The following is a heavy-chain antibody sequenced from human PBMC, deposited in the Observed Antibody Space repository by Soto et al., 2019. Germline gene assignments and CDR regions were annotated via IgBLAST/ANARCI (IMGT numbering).Heavy chain of an antibody. CDR2: INSDESTT. Sequence: HPGGSLRLSCAASGLTFTNYWMHWVRQAPGKGLVWVSRINSDESTTNYADSVKGRFTISRDNAKNTLYLQMNSLRAEDTAVYYCALSHTVTTDYWGQGTLVTVSS. CDR3: ALSHTVTTDY. D-gene: IGHD4-17*01. CDR1: GLTFTNYW. V-gene: IGHV3-74*01. J-gene: IGHJ4*02.